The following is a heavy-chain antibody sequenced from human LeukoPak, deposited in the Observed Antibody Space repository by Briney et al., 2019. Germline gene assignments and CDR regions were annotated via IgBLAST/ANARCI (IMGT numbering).Heavy chain of an antibody. CDR1: GFTFSSYW. D-gene: IGHD6-19*01. CDR3: ARAGEMWQWLIHVDS. CDR2: IKQDGSEK. J-gene: IGHJ4*02. Sequence: PGGSLRLSCAASGFTFSSYWMSWVRQAPGKGLEWVANIKQDGSEKYYVDSVKGRFTISRDNAKNSLFLQMDSLRAEDTAVYYCARAGEMWQWLIHVDSWGQGTLVTVSS. V-gene: IGHV3-7*03.